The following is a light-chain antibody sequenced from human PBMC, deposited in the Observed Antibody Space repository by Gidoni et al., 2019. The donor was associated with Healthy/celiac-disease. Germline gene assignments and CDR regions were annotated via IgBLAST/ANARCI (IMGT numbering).Light chain of an antibody. J-gene: IGKJ1*01. V-gene: IGKV3-20*01. CDR1: QSVSSSY. Sequence: EIVLTQSPGTLSLSPGDRATLSCRASQSVSSSYLAWYQQKPGQAPRLLIYGASSRDTGIPDRFSGSGSGTDFTLTISRLEPEDFAVYYCQQYGSSPRTFGQXTKVEIK. CDR2: GAS. CDR3: QQYGSSPRT.